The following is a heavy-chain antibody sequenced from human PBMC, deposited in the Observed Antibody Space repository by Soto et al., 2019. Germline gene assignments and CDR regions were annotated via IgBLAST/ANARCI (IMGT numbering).Heavy chain of an antibody. CDR1: GFTFSSYA. Sequence: GGSLRLSCAASGFTFSSYAMRWVRQAPGKGLEWVSAISGSGGSTYYADSVKGRFTISRDNSKNTLYLQMNSLRAEDTAVYYCAKDPVLLWFGDQTDAFDIWGQGTMVTVSS. J-gene: IGHJ3*02. D-gene: IGHD3-10*01. V-gene: IGHV3-23*01. CDR2: ISGSGGST. CDR3: AKDPVLLWFGDQTDAFDI.